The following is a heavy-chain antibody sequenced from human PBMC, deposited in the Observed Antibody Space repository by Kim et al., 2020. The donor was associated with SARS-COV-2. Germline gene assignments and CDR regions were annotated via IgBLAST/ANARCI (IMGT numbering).Heavy chain of an antibody. D-gene: IGHD6-6*01. J-gene: IGHJ4*02. Sequence: ASVKVSCKASGYTFTSYGISWVRQAPGQGLEWMGLISADNGNTNYAQKLQGRVTMTTDTATTTAYMELRSLTSYDTAVYYCARDRKYFDYWGQGTLVTVSS. CDR1: GYTFTSYG. V-gene: IGHV1-18*01. CDR3: ARDRKYFDY. CDR2: ISADNGNT.